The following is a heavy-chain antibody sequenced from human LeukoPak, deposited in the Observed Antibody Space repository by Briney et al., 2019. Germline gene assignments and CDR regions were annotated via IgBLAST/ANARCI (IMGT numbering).Heavy chain of an antibody. V-gene: IGHV1-2*02. CDR2: INPKSGRT. D-gene: IGHD3-3*01. CDR3: ARADFAEAGPYLIGP. J-gene: IGHJ5*02. CDR1: GYSFTDYY. Sequence: ASVTVSYKTSGYSFTDYYIHWVRQAPGQGLEWMGWINPKSGRTSSARKFQGRVTMTRDPSISTVYMDMAWLTSDDTAIYFCARADFAEAGPYLIGPWGQGTLVTVSS.